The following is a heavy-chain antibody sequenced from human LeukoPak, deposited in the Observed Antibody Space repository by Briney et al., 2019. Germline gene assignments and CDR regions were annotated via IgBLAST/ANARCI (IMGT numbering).Heavy chain of an antibody. CDR2: INWNGGST. CDR3: AREHDFWSGRGVDY. CDR1: GFTFDDYG. D-gene: IGHD3-3*01. J-gene: IGHJ4*02. V-gene: IGHV3-20*04. Sequence: GGSLRLSCAASGFTFDDYGMSWVRQAPGKGLEWVSNINWNGGSTGYADSVRGRFTISRDNAKNSLYLQMNSLRAEDTAVYYCAREHDFWSGRGVDYWGQGTLVTVSS.